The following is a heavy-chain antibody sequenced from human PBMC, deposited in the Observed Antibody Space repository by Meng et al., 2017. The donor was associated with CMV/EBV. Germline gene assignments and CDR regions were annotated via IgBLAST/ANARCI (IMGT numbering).Heavy chain of an antibody. V-gene: IGHV3-33*06. Sequence: GESLKISCAASGFTFSSYGMHWVRQAPGKGLEWVAVIWYDGSNKYYADSVKGRFTISRDNSKNTLYLQMNSLRAEDTAVYYCAKDSREYQPYYYGMDVWGQGTTATVSS. D-gene: IGHD2-2*01. CDR3: AKDSREYQPYYYGMDV. CDR1: GFTFSSYG. J-gene: IGHJ6*02. CDR2: IWYDGSNK.